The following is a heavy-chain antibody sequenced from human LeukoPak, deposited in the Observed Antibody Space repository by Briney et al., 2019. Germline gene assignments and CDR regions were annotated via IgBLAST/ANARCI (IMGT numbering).Heavy chain of an antibody. Sequence: GGSLRLSCAASGITFYGYGIHWVRKAPGKGLEWVALISYDGSIRNYAASVKGRFTISRDNSKRTLELKMNSLRAEDTALYYCARDPGISMVRGPLYGMDVWGQGTTVTVSS. J-gene: IGHJ6*02. CDR3: ARDPGISMVRGPLYGMDV. CDR2: ISYDGSIR. D-gene: IGHD3-10*01. CDR1: GITFYGYG. V-gene: IGHV3-33*05.